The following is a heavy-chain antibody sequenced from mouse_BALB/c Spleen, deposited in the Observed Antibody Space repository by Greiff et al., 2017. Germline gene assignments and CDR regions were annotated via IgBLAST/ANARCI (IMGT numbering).Heavy chain of an antibody. Sequence: EVKLVESGGGLVQPGGSRKLSCAASGFTFSSFGMHWVRQAPEKGLEWVAYISSGSSTIYYADTVKGRFTISRDNPKNTLFLQMTSLRSEDAAMYYCARSDDYEDYAMDYWGQGTSVTVSS. CDR1: GFTFSSFG. D-gene: IGHD2-4*01. CDR3: ARSDDYEDYAMDY. CDR2: ISSGSSTI. V-gene: IGHV5-17*02. J-gene: IGHJ4*01.